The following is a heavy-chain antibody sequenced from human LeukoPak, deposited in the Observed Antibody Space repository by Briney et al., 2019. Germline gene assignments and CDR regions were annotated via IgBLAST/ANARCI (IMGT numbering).Heavy chain of an antibody. J-gene: IGHJ5*02. V-gene: IGHV1-8*01. Sequence: ASVKVSCKASGYTFTSYDINWVRQATGQGLEWMGWMNPNSGNTGYAQKFQGRVTMTRNTSISTAYMELSSLRSEDTAVYYCAREDYYSSGSYVNWFDPWGQGTLVTVSS. CDR1: GYTFTSYD. CDR3: AREDYYSSGSYVNWFDP. CDR2: MNPNSGNT. D-gene: IGHD3-10*01.